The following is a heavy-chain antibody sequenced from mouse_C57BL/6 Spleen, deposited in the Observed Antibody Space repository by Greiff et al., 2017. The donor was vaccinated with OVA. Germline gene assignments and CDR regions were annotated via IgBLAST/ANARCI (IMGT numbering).Heavy chain of an antibody. CDR3: ARGGYGSSPYFDY. Sequence: EVKVVESVAELVRPGASVKLSCTASGFNIKNTYMHWVKQRPEQGLEWIGRIDPANGNTKYAPKFQGKATITADTSSNTAYLQLSSLTSEDTAIYYCARGGYGSSPYFDYWGQGTTLTVSS. D-gene: IGHD1-1*01. CDR2: IDPANGNT. V-gene: IGHV14-3*01. CDR1: GFNIKNTY. J-gene: IGHJ2*01.